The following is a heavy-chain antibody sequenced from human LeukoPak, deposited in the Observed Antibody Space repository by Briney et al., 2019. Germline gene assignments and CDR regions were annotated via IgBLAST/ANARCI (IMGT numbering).Heavy chain of an antibody. Sequence: PSETLSLTCAVYGGSFSGYYWSWIRQPPGKGLEWIGEINHSGSTNYNPSLKSRVTISVDTSKNQFSLKLSSVTAADTAVYYCARARWRFTMIGPHDAFDIWGQGTMVTVSS. D-gene: IGHD3-22*01. CDR2: INHSGST. CDR1: GGSFSGYY. J-gene: IGHJ3*02. V-gene: IGHV4-34*01. CDR3: ARARWRFTMIGPHDAFDI.